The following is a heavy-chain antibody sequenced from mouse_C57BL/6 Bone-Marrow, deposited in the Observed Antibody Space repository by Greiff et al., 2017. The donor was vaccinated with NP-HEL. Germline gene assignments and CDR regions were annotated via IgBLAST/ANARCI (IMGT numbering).Heavy chain of an antibody. CDR2: INPYNGGT. Sequence: EVQLQQSGPVLVKPGASVKMSCKASGYTFTDYYMNWVKQSHGKSLEWIGVINPYNGGTSYNQKFKGKATLTVDKSSSTAYMELNSLTSEDSAVYYCARRPQLSNRYAMDYWGQGTSVTVSA. D-gene: IGHD2-12*01. V-gene: IGHV1-19*01. CDR1: GYTFTDYY. CDR3: ARRPQLSNRYAMDY. J-gene: IGHJ4*01.